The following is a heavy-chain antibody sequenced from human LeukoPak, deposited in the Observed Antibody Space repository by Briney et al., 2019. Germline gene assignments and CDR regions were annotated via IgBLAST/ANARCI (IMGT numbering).Heavy chain of an antibody. CDR3: SRSDCSSTSCSRRPNWFDP. CDR1: GGTFSSYA. J-gene: IGHJ5*02. D-gene: IGHD2-2*01. CDR2: IIAIFGTA. V-gene: IGHV1-69*13. Sequence: SVKVSCKASGGTFSSYAISWVRQAPGQGLEWMGEIIAIFGTANYAQKFQGRVTFTADESTSTAYMELSSLRSEDTAVYYCSRSDCSSTSCSRRPNWFDPWGQGTLVTASS.